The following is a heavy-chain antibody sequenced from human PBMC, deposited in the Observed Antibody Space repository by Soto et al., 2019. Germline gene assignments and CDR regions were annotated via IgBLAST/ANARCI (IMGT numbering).Heavy chain of an antibody. D-gene: IGHD5-18*01. Sequence: QVQLQESGPGLVKPSETLSLTCTVSGGSISSYYWSWIRQPPGKGLEWIGYLYYRGTTNYNPSLHSRVTISVDTSKNQLSLKLSSVTAADTAVYYCARRYGYSFDYWGQGTLVTVSS. J-gene: IGHJ4*02. V-gene: IGHV4-59*08. CDR2: LYYRGTT. CDR3: ARRYGYSFDY. CDR1: GGSISSYY.